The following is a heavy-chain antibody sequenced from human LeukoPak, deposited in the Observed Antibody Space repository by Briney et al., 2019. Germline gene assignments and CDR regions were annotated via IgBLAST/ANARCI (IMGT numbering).Heavy chain of an antibody. V-gene: IGHV1-18*01. D-gene: IGHD1-1*01. Sequence: APVKVSCKPFGYAFTSHGFTWVRQAPGQGLEWMGWISTYDGKTDYAQNFQGRVTMTIDASTSTAYMEVRSQRSDDTAVYYCARVSGTWGYFYMDVWAKGSTVTVSS. J-gene: IGHJ6*03. CDR3: ARVSGTWGYFYMDV. CDR2: ISTYDGKT. CDR1: GYAFTSHG.